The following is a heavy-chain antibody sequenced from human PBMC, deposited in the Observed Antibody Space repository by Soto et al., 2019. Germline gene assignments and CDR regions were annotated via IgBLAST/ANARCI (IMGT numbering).Heavy chain of an antibody. CDR2: IYYSGST. D-gene: IGHD3-3*01. V-gene: IGHV4-31*03. Sequence: SETLSLTCTVSGGSISSGGYYWSWIRQHPGKGLEWIGYIYYSGSTYYNPSLKSRVTISVDTSKNQFSLKLSSVTAADTAVYYCARSAGGYYDFWSGSTPPSNWFDPWGQGTLVTVSS. CDR1: GGSISSGGYY. CDR3: ARSAGGYYDFWSGSTPPSNWFDP. J-gene: IGHJ5*02.